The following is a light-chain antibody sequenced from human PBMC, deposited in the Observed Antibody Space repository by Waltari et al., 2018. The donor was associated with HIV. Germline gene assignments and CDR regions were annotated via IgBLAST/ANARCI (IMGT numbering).Light chain of an antibody. CDR1: ILSKQY. CDR3: QSGDSSTTS. CDR2: KDI. V-gene: IGLV3-25*03. J-gene: IGLJ2*01. Sequence: SYELTQPPSVSVPPGQTARITCSGDILSKQYAYWYQQKPGQAPGQIIYKDIERPSGIPGRFSGSSSGTTVTLTISGVQAEDEADYYCQSGDSSTTSVGGGTKLTVL.